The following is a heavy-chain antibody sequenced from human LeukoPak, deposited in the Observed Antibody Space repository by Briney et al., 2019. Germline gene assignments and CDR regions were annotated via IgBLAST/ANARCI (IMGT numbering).Heavy chain of an antibody. Sequence: GESLKISCKGSGYSFTSYWIGWVRQMPGKGLEWMGIIYPGDSDTRYSPSFQGQVTISADKSISTAYLQWSSLKASDTAMYYCARGLGKRYYYDSSGYYPYWGQGTLVTVSS. CDR1: GYSFTSYW. CDR3: ARGLGKRYYYDSSGYYPY. D-gene: IGHD3-22*01. CDR2: IYPGDSDT. V-gene: IGHV5-51*01. J-gene: IGHJ4*02.